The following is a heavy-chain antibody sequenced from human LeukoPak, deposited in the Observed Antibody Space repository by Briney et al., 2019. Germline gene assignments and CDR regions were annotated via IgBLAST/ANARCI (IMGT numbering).Heavy chain of an antibody. CDR3: ARDWGSWGIAARPLDY. CDR1: GFTFSSYA. CDR2: ISSSSSYI. Sequence: GGSLRLSCAASGFTFSSYAMHLVRQAPGKGLEWVSSISSSSSYIYYADSVKGRFTISRDNAKNSLYLQMNSLRAEDTAVYYCARDWGSWGIAARPLDYWGQGTLVTVSS. J-gene: IGHJ4*02. V-gene: IGHV3-21*01. D-gene: IGHD6-6*01.